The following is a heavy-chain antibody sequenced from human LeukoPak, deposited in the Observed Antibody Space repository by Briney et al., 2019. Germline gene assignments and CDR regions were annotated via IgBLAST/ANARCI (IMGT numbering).Heavy chain of an antibody. V-gene: IGHV3-48*04. J-gene: IGHJ3*01. Sequence: GGSLRLSCAASGFTFSSYSMNWVRQAPGKGLEWVSYISSSSSTIYYTDSVKGRFTISRDNAKNSLYLQMNSLRVEDTALYYCAKHRVRFFDWFHSDAFDVWGQGTVVTVSS. CDR2: ISSSSSTI. CDR3: AKHRVRFFDWFHSDAFDV. CDR1: GFTFSSYS. D-gene: IGHD3-9*01.